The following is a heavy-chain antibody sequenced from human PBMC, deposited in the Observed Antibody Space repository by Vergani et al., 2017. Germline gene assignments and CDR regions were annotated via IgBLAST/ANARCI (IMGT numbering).Heavy chain of an antibody. CDR1: GYSITNYW. CDR2: IYAGDSDV. J-gene: IGHJ5*02. Sequence: EVQLVQSGAEVKKPGESLKISCQGSGYSITNYWIAWVRQRPGKGLEWMGIIYAGDSDVRYSPSFQGQATMSVDKSLSTAYLQWSSLKASDTATYYCAKTHDFSSLYSSYNGFDPWGQGTQVTVSS. V-gene: IGHV5-51*03. D-gene: IGHD3-3*01. CDR3: AKTHDFSSLYSSYNGFDP.